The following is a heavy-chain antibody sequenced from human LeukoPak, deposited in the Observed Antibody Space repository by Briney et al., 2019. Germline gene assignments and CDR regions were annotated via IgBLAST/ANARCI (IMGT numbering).Heavy chain of an antibody. CDR3: ARGRRGYSSLGY. J-gene: IGHJ4*02. CDR1: GYTFTSYD. D-gene: IGHD6-13*01. CDR2: MNPNSANT. V-gene: IGHV1-8*02. Sequence: ASVKVSCKASGYTFTSYDINWARQATGQGLEWMGWMNPNSANTDYAQKFQGRVTMTRNTSIGTAYMELSSLRSEDTAVYYCARGRRGYSSLGYWGQGTLVTVSS.